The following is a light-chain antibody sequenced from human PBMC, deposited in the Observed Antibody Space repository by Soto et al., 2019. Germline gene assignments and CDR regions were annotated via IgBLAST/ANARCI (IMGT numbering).Light chain of an antibody. CDR3: SSYTTATTRV. V-gene: IGLV2-14*01. CDR2: DVS. J-gene: IGLJ3*02. CDR1: SSDVGAYNY. Sequence: QSVLTQPASVSGSPGQSITISCTGTSSDVGAYNYVSWYQQHLGKAPKLMIFDVSNRPSGVSNRFSGSKSGNTASLTISGLQAEDEADYYCSSYTTATTRVFGGGTKLTVL.